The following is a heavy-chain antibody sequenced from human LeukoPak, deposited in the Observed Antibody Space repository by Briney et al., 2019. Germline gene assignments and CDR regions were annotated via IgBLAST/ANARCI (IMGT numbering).Heavy chain of an antibody. CDR1: GFTFSDYS. Sequence: GGSLRLSCAASGFTFSDYSMNWVRQAPGKGLEWVSTVHDRNYYADSVKGRFTISRDDSRSTLYLQMDNLRVEDTAVYYCAKDQTGDGYNSIWGQGTLVTVSS. J-gene: IGHJ4*02. V-gene: IGHV3-23*01. CDR2: VHDRN. D-gene: IGHD5-24*01. CDR3: AKDQTGDGYNSI.